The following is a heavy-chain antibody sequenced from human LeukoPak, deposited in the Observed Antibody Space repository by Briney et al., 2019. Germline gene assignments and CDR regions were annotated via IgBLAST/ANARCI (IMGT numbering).Heavy chain of an antibody. CDR1: GGSVSSYY. CDR2: IYTSGST. J-gene: IGHJ5*02. CDR3: ATNSGSYGWFDP. D-gene: IGHD1-26*01. Sequence: SETLSLTCTVSGGSVSSYYWSWIRQPAGKGLEWIRRIYTSGSTNYNPSLKSRVTMSVDTSKNQFSLKLSSVTAADTAVYYCATNSGSYGWFDPWGQGTLVTVSS. V-gene: IGHV4-4*07.